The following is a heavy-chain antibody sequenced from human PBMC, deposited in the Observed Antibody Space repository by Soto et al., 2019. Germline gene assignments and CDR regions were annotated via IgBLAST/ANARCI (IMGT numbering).Heavy chain of an antibody. D-gene: IGHD2-15*01. V-gene: IGHV1-69*02. J-gene: IGHJ6*02. CDR1: GGTFSRYT. CDR3: ASHFTGVLVLGASPPGGDNYGWDV. Sequence: QVQLVQSGAEVKKPGSSVKVSCKASGGTFSRYTISWVRQAPGQGLEWMGRIIPILDIPNYAQNFQGRVTSTADKSTSTAYRELSSLRSDDTAVYYCASHFTGVLVLGASPPGGDNYGWDVWGQGTTVTVSS. CDR2: IIPILDIP.